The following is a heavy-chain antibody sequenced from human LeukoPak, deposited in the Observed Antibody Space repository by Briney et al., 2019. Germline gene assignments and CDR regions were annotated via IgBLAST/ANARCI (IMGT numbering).Heavy chain of an antibody. D-gene: IGHD3-22*01. CDR2: IKQDGSEK. Sequence: GGSLRLSCAASGFTFSRYWMSWVRQAPGKGLEWVVNIKQDGSEKYYVDSVKGRFTISRDNSKNTLYLQMNSLRAEDTAVYYCAYYDSSGYKDYWGQGTLVTVSS. CDR3: AYYDSSGYKDY. CDR1: GFTFSRYW. V-gene: IGHV3-7*01. J-gene: IGHJ4*02.